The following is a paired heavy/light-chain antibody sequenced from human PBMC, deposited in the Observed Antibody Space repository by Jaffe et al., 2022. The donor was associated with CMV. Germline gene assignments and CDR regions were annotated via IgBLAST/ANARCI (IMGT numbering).Heavy chain of an antibody. CDR1: GFTFSSYA. Sequence: EVQLLESGGGLVQPGGSLRLSCAASGFTFSSYAMSWVRQAPGKGLEWVSAISGSGGSTYYADSVKGRFTISRDNSKNTLYLQMNSLRAEDTAVYYCAKADQYSSSFRMEWPPKEAGRRGRLGPPDYWGQGTLVTVSS. J-gene: IGHJ4*02. V-gene: IGHV3-23*01. CDR2: ISGSGGST. D-gene: IGHD6-6*01. CDR3: AKADQYSSSFRMEWPPKEAGRRGRLGPPDY.
Light chain of an antibody. CDR2: GAS. Sequence: EIVMTQSPATLSVSPGERATLSCRASQSVSSNLAWYQQKPGQAPRLLIYGASTRATGIPARFSGSGSGTEFTLTISSLQSEDFAVYYCQQYNNWPPIFTFGPGTKVDIK. CDR1: QSVSSN. J-gene: IGKJ3*01. V-gene: IGKV3-15*01. CDR3: QQYNNWPPIFT.